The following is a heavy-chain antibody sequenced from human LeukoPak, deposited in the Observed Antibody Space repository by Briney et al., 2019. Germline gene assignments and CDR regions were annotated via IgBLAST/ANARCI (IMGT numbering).Heavy chain of an antibody. J-gene: IGHJ6*02. CDR1: GFTVSSNY. CDR3: AKNYIYSPSGMAV. CDR2: IHSGGST. V-gene: IGHV3-53*01. Sequence: GGSLRLSCAASGFTVSSNYMSWVRRAPGKGLEWVSVIHSGGSTYYADSVKGRFTISRDNSKNTLYLQMNSLRAEDTAVYYCAKNYIYSPSGMAVWGQGTTVTASS. D-gene: IGHD2-21*01.